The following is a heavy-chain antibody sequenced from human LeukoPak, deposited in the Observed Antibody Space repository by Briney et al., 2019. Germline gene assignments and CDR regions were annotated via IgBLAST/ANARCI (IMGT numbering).Heavy chain of an antibody. Sequence: GGSLRLSCAASGFTFSSYAMSWVRQAPGKRLEWVSAISGSGGSTYYADSVKGRFTISRDNSKNTLYLQMNSLRAEDTAVYYCAKEESFGVVIMEYYFDYWGQGTLVTVSS. D-gene: IGHD3-3*01. CDR1: GFTFSSYA. V-gene: IGHV3-23*01. J-gene: IGHJ4*02. CDR2: ISGSGGST. CDR3: AKEESFGVVIMEYYFDY.